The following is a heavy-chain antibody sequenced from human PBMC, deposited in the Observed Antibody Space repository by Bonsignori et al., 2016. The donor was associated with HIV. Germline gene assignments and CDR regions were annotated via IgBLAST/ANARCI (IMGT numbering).Heavy chain of an antibody. CDR3: AKLERYYDSDGYYYFDY. J-gene: IGHJ4*02. CDR2: ISASGAST. V-gene: IGHV3-23*01. D-gene: IGHD3-22*01. Sequence: VRQAPGKGLEWVSAISASGASTYYADSVKGRFTISRDNSKNTLYLQMNTLRAEDTAVYYCAKLERYYDSDGYYYFDYWGQGTLVTVSS.